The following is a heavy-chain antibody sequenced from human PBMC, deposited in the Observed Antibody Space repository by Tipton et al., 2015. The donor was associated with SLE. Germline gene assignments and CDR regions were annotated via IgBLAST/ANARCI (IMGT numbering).Heavy chain of an antibody. CDR1: GTSISNYY. V-gene: IGHV4-59*01. CDR2: IYYSGNT. J-gene: IGHJ4*02. CDR3: ARDSHDHDFGGGYYDY. Sequence: TLSLTCTVSGTSISNYYWTWIRQPPGKGLEYIGNIYYSGNTNYNPSLKGRVTISIDTSKSQFSLKLRSMTAADTAVYYCARDSHDHDFGGGYYDYWGQVTLVTASS. D-gene: IGHD3-3*01.